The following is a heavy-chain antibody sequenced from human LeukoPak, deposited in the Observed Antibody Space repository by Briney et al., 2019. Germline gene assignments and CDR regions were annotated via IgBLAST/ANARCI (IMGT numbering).Heavy chain of an antibody. CDR3: ARRAGAYSHPYDY. Sequence: GGSLRLSCTVSGFTVSSNSMSWVRQAPGKGLEWVSFIYSDNTHYSDSVKGRFTISRDNSKNTLYLQMNSLRAEDTAVYYCARRAGAYSHPYDYWGQGTLVTVSS. V-gene: IGHV3-53*01. CDR2: IYSDNT. CDR1: GFTVSSNS. D-gene: IGHD4/OR15-4a*01. J-gene: IGHJ4*02.